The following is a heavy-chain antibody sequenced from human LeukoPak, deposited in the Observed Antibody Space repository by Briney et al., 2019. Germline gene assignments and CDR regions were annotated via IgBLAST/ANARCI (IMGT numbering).Heavy chain of an antibody. V-gene: IGHV1-18*01. CDR1: GYTFTSYG. Sequence: ASVKVSCKASGYTFTSYGISWVRQAPGQGLEWMGWISAYNGNTNYAQKLQGRVTMTTDTSTSTAYMELRSLRSEDTAVYYCAREDYGDPVGYYGMDVWGQGTTVTVSS. CDR3: AREDYGDPVGYYGMDV. CDR2: ISAYNGNT. J-gene: IGHJ6*02. D-gene: IGHD4-17*01.